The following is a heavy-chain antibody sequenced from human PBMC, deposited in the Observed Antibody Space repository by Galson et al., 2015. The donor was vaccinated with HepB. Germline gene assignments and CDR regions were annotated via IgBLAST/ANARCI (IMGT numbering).Heavy chain of an antibody. CDR1: GFSFSSYA. Sequence: SLRLSCAASGFSFSSYAVSWVRQAPGKGLEWVSVISGSGGGTHYADSVKGRFTISRDNSKNTLYLQMNSLRVDDTTVYYCAKGEQWLLLGDFDYWGQGTLVTVFS. J-gene: IGHJ4*02. V-gene: IGHV3-23*01. D-gene: IGHD6-19*01. CDR3: AKGEQWLLLGDFDY. CDR2: ISGSGGGT.